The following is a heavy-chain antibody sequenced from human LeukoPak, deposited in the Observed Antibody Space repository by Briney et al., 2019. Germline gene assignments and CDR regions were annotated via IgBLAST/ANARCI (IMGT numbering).Heavy chain of an antibody. V-gene: IGHV4-59*01. CDR1: GGYICSYH. Sequence: PSETLSLTRTVSGGYICSYHWSWVPPPPREGLEWIGYIYYSGSTNYNPPLKSRVTISVATSKNQFSLKLSSVTAADTAVYYCARTTIYPYYYYYGMDVWGQRTTVTVSS. D-gene: IGHD5-24*01. CDR2: IYYSGST. CDR3: ARTTIYPYYYYYGMDV. J-gene: IGHJ6*02.